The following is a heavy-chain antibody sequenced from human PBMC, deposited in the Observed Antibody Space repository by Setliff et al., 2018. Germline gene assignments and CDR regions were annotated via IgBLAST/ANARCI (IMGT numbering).Heavy chain of an antibody. J-gene: IGHJ4*02. D-gene: IGHD6-19*01. Sequence: ASVKVSCKASGSTFTSYAMHWVRQAPGQRLEWMGWINAGNGNTKYSQKFQGRVTITRDTSASTAYMELSSLRSEDTAVYYCARDLFFRKIAVAGTFDYWGQGTLVTVSS. V-gene: IGHV1-3*01. CDR2: INAGNGNT. CDR1: GSTFTSYA. CDR3: ARDLFFRKIAVAGTFDY.